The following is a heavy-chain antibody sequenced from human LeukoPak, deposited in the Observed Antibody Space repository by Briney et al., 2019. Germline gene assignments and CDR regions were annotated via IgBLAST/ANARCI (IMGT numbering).Heavy chain of an antibody. Sequence: PSETLSLTCTVSGGSISSSSYYWGWIRQPPGKGLEWIGSIYYSGSTYYNPSLKSRVTISVDTSRSQFSLKLSSVTAADTAVYYCARDGGYGSGSSYYNYWGQGTLVTVSS. D-gene: IGHD3-10*01. V-gene: IGHV4-39*07. J-gene: IGHJ4*02. CDR3: ARDGGYGSGSSYYNY. CDR2: IYYSGST. CDR1: GGSISSSSYY.